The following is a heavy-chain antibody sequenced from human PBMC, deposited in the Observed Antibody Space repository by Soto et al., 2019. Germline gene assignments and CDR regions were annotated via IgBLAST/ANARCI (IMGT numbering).Heavy chain of an antibody. Sequence: SETLSLTCTVSGGFLSGYYWTWIRQPPGKGLEWIGYIFSSGSTNYNPSLESRVTISVDTSKNQFSLSLRSVTAADTAVYFCVRESTAMVTEFYGMDVWGQGTTVTVSS. D-gene: IGHD5-18*01. CDR3: VRESTAMVTEFYGMDV. CDR2: IFSSGST. V-gene: IGHV4-59*01. CDR1: GGFLSGYY. J-gene: IGHJ6*02.